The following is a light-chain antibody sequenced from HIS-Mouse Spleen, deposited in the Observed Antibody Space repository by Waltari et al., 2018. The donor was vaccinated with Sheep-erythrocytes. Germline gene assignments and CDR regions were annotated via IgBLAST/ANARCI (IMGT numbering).Light chain of an antibody. CDR2: DVS. CDR1: SRYVGGYNN. Sequence: QSALTQPRSVSGSPGQSVTIPCTGTSRYVGGYNNVSWYQHHPGKAPKLMIYDVSKRPSGVPDRFSGSKSGNTASLTISGLQAEDEADYYCCSYAGSYNHVFATGTKVTVL. J-gene: IGLJ1*01. V-gene: IGLV2-11*01. CDR3: CSYAGSYNHV.